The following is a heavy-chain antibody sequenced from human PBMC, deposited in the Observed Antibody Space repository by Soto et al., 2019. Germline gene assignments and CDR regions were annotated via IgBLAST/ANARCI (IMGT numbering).Heavy chain of an antibody. V-gene: IGHV1-69*01. CDR1: GGSFSSSA. CDR3: ATSVVAIGYRFFNMDV. D-gene: IGHD2-2*01. Sequence: QVHLVQSGAEVKESGSSVKVSCKSSGGSFSSSAITWVRQAPGQGLEWMGRIIPMYGTTFYAQTFQGRVTITADESTSTVYMHLSSLKSEDTASYFCATSVVAIGYRFFNMDVWGQGTTVTVSS. CDR2: IIPMYGTT. J-gene: IGHJ6*02.